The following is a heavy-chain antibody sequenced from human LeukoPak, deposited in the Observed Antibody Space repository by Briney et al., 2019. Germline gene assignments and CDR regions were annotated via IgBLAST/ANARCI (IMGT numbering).Heavy chain of an antibody. Sequence: SETLSLTCSVSGGSIGTFHWHWLRQPPGKGLEWIGYIFTTEVTNYSCSLKSRVTISVDTSKNQFSLMLSSVTAADTAVYYCARSDGIVGEEAWFDPWGQGTLVSVSS. D-gene: IGHD1-26*01. CDR3: ARSDGIVGEEAWFDP. V-gene: IGHV4-4*09. CDR2: IFTTEVT. CDR1: GGSIGTFH. J-gene: IGHJ5*02.